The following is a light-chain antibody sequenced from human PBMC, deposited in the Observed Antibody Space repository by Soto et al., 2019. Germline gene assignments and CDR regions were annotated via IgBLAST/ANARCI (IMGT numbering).Light chain of an antibody. CDR2: AAS. V-gene: IGKV1-27*01. Sequence: TQSPATLSLSPGERATLSRRASQAISNSLAWYQQKPGKPPQLLIYAASTLQSGVPSRFSGSGSGTDFTLTISGLQPEDLATYYCQSYNTARPTFGQGTRLEIK. CDR1: QAISNS. J-gene: IGKJ5*01. CDR3: QSYNTARPT.